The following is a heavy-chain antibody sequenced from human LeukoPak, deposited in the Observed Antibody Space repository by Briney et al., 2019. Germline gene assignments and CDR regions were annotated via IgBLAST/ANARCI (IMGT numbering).Heavy chain of an antibody. CDR2: INWNGGST. D-gene: IGHD6-19*01. Sequence: GGSLRLSCAASGFTFDDYGMSWVRHAPGKGLEWVSGINWNGGSTGYADSVKGRFTISRDNAKNFLYLQMNSLRAEDTALYYCARRALAGTGYYYYYMDVWGKGTTVTVSS. J-gene: IGHJ6*03. CDR1: GFTFDDYG. CDR3: ARRALAGTGYYYYYMDV. V-gene: IGHV3-20*04.